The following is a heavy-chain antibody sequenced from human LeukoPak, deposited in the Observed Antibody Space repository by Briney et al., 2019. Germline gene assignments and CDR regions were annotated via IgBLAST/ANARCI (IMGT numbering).Heavy chain of an antibody. CDR1: GFTLSTNA. Sequence: GGSLRLSCLTSGFTLSTNAMSWVRQAPGKGLEWISGISGSGASTYYADSVKGRFTISRGNSENTLYLQMNSLRAEDTAVYYCTKHSTTVTTDYFDYWGQGTLVTVSS. V-gene: IGHV3-23*01. D-gene: IGHD4-17*01. J-gene: IGHJ4*02. CDR2: ISGSGAST. CDR3: TKHSTTVTTDYFDY.